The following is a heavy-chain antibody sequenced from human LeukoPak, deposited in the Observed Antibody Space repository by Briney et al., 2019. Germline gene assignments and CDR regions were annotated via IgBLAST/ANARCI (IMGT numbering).Heavy chain of an antibody. V-gene: IGHV4-34*01. J-gene: IGHJ5*02. CDR1: GFTFSDYY. D-gene: IGHD3-9*01. CDR3: AREDYDILTGYSEDP. CDR2: INHSGST. Sequence: GSLRLSCAASGFTFSDYYMSWIRQPPGKGLEWIGEINHSGSTNYNPSLKSRVTISVDTSKNQFSLKLSSVTAADTAVYYCAREDYDILTGYSEDPWGQGTLVTVSS.